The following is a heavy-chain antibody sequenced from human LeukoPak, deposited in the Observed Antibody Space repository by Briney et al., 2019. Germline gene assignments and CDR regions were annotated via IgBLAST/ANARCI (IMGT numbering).Heavy chain of an antibody. J-gene: IGHJ4*02. D-gene: IGHD4-17*01. CDR3: ARPGYGDKLDY. Sequence: GGSLRLSCAASGFTFSDYYMSWIRQAPGKGLEWVSYISSSSSYTNYADSVKGRFTISRDNAKNSLYLQMSSLKASDTAMYYCARPGYGDKLDYWGQGTLVTVSS. V-gene: IGHV3-11*03. CDR1: GFTFSDYY. CDR2: ISSSSSYT.